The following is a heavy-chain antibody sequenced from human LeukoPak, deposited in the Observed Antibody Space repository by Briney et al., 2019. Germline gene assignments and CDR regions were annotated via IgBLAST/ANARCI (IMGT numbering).Heavy chain of an antibody. J-gene: IGHJ3*01. V-gene: IGHV3-13*01. CDR1: GLTFSSYD. D-gene: IGHD6-13*01. CDR2: IGTVGDT. Sequence: GGSLRLSCTASGLTFSSYDMHWVRQVTGKGMEWVSAIGTVGDTHYQGSVKGRFTISRENAKNSVYLQMNNLRAGDTAVYYCSTGGAPAGHAYHVWGQGTMVTVSS. CDR3: STGGAPAGHAYHV.